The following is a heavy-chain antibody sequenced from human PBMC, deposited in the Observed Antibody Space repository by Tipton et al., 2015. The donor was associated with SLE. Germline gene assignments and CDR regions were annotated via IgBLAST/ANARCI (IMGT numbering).Heavy chain of an antibody. CDR1: GDSISNVNYY. V-gene: IGHV4-30-4*08. J-gene: IGHJ6*02. Sequence: TLSLTCTVSGDSISNVNYYWNWLRQRPGKGLEWTGYVYYSGNTLYNPSLRSRVTMSLDTSKNQFSLKLRSLTAADSAMYYCARQRLRLLSPLDAWGQGTTVTVS. D-gene: IGHD3-10*01. CDR3: ARQRLRLLSPLDA. CDR2: VYYSGNT.